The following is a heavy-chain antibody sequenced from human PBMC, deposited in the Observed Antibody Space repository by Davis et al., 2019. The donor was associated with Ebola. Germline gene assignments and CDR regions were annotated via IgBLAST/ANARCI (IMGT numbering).Heavy chain of an antibody. J-gene: IGHJ6*04. CDR2: IGTAGDT. V-gene: IGHV3-13*01. Sequence: GGSLRLSCAASGFTFSSYDMHWVRQATGKGLEWVSAIGTAGDTYYPGSVKGRFTISRENAKNSLYLQMNSLRAGDTAVYYCARSWFGELYMDVWGKGTTVTVSS. D-gene: IGHD3-10*01. CDR3: ARSWFGELYMDV. CDR1: GFTFSSYD.